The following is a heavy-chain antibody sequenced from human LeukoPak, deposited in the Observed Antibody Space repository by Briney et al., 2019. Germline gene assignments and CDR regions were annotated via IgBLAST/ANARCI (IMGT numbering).Heavy chain of an antibody. CDR2: IRPNNGNT. Sequence: ASVKVSCKASGYTFSTYAISWVRQAPGQGLEWMGWIRPNNGNTKYAQNLQGRVTMTTDTSTSTAYMELRSLRSDDTAVYYCARSEQLVDWFDPWGQGTLVTVSS. CDR3: ARSEQLVDWFDP. J-gene: IGHJ5*02. D-gene: IGHD6-6*01. CDR1: GYTFSTYA. V-gene: IGHV1-18*01.